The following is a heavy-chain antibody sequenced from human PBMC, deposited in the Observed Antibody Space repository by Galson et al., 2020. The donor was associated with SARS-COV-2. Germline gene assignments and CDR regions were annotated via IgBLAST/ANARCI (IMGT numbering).Heavy chain of an antibody. CDR3: AGDQGANTAEVVAAGFDY. J-gene: IGHJ4*02. V-gene: IGHV1-46*01. Sequence: ASVKVSCKASGYTFTSYYMHWVRQAPGQGLEWMGIINPSGGSTSYAQKFQGRVTMTRDTSTSTVYMELSILRSEDTAVYYCAGDQGANTAEVVAAGFDYWGQGTLVTVAS. CDR1: GYTFTSYY. D-gene: IGHD5-18*01. CDR2: INPSGGST.